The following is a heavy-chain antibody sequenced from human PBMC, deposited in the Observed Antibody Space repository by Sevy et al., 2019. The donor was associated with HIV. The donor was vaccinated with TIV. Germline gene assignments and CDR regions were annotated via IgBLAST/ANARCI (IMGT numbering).Heavy chain of an antibody. CDR1: GFTFRRHG. CDR2: ISEDGSEK. Sequence: GGSLRLSCAASGFTFRRHGMHWARQAPGKGLEWVALISEDGSEKEYADSVKGRLTISRDNSKDTVYLQMKGLRLEDTAVYFCANSRGRYDGSSWLYYHYFMDVWGEGTAVTVSS. V-gene: IGHV3-30*18. J-gene: IGHJ6*01. D-gene: IGHD6-13*01. CDR3: ANSRGRYDGSSWLYYHYFMDV.